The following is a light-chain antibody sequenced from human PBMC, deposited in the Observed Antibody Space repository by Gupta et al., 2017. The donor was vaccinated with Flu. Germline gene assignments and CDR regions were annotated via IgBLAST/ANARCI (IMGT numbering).Light chain of an antibody. Sequence: QSVLTQPPSVSAAPGQKVTISCSGSNSNIGNTYVAWYQQGPGTAPKLLIYENNKRPSGIPDRFSGSKSGTSATLDITGLQTGDEADYYCGTWDTSLSGGVFGGGTKLTVL. J-gene: IGLJ2*01. CDR3: GTWDTSLSGGV. CDR1: NSNIGNTY. V-gene: IGLV1-51*02. CDR2: ENN.